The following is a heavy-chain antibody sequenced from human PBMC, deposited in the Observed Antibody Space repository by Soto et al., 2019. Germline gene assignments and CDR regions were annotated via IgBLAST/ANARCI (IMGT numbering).Heavy chain of an antibody. Sequence: QLQLQESGSGLVKPSQTLSLTCAVSGGSVSSSDYSWSWLRQPPGKGLEWIGYIFHLGTTYYNPSLKSRVTMSVDRSKNQISLKLTSVTAADTAVYFCARGGYSYGYWGLDYCGQGTLVTVSS. V-gene: IGHV4-30-2*01. CDR2: IFHLGTT. CDR3: ARGGYSYGYWGLDY. J-gene: IGHJ4*02. D-gene: IGHD5-18*01. CDR1: GGSVSSSDYS.